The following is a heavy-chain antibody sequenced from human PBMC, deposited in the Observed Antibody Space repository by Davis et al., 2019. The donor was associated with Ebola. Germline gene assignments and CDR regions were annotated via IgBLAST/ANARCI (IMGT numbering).Heavy chain of an antibody. CDR3: ARGPAFGIPYPHFWGY. J-gene: IGHJ4*02. Sequence: ASVKVSCKASGYTFTNYYMHWVRQAPGQGLEWMGWMNPNSGNTGYAQNFQGRVTMTRDTSISTAYMELSSLRSDDTAVYYCARGPAFGIPYPHFWGYWGQGTLVTVSS. D-gene: IGHD3-3*02. V-gene: IGHV1-8*02. CDR2: MNPNSGNT. CDR1: GYTFTNYY.